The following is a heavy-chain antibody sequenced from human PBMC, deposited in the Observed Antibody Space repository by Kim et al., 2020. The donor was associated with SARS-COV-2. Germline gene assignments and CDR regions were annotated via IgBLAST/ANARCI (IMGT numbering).Heavy chain of an antibody. J-gene: IGHJ5*02. V-gene: IGHV1-3*01. Sequence: ASVKVSCKASGYTFTRYGLQWVRQAPGQRLEWMGWLNPGNGNTRYSQKFQGRVTITRDTSATTAYMELSSLTSEDTAVYYCARGYEGIDYNSGGYYIGWFDPWGQGTLVTVSS. CDR3: ARGYEGIDYNSGGYYIGWFDP. D-gene: IGHD3-10*01. CDR2: LNPGNGNT. CDR1: GYTFTRYG.